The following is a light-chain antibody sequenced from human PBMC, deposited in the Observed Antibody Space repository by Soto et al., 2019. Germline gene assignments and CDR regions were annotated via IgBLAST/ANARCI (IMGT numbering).Light chain of an antibody. CDR1: QSITSNF. V-gene: IGKV3-20*01. CDR2: GAS. Sequence: EIVLTQSPGTLSLSPGERATLSCRASQSITSNFLAWYKQKPGQAPRLLIYGASTRAAGVPDRFSGSGSGTDFTLTITRLEPDDFAVYYCQQYGRSPPMHTFGQGTKLGV. J-gene: IGKJ2*01. CDR3: QQYGRSPPMHT.